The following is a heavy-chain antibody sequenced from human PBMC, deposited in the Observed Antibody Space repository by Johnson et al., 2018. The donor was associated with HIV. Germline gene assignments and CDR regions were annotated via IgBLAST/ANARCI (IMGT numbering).Heavy chain of an antibody. V-gene: IGHV3-7*05. Sequence: EVQLVESGGGLVQPGGSLSLSCAASGSTFSNFWMSWVRQAPGKGLAWVANINQDGSEKYYVGSVKGRFTVSRANAKNSLYLQMSSLRAVDTAIYYCARKGDAFDIWGQGTMVTVSS. CDR2: INQDGSEK. J-gene: IGHJ3*02. CDR3: ARKGDAFDI. CDR1: GSTFSNFW.